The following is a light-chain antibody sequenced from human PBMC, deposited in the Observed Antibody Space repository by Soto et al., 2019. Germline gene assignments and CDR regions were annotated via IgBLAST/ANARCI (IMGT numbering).Light chain of an antibody. V-gene: IGLV2-14*03. Sequence: ALTQPASVSGSPGQSIAISCTGASSDIGAYSYVSWHQQHPGKAPKLMIYDVNNRPSGVSDRFSGSKSGYTASLTISGLQAEDEAEYYCISYTTSGTYVFGTGTKVTVL. CDR3: ISYTTSGTYV. CDR2: DVN. CDR1: SSDIGAYSY. J-gene: IGLJ1*01.